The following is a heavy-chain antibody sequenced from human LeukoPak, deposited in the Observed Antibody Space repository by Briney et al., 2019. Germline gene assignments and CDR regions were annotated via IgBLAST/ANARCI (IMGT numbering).Heavy chain of an antibody. V-gene: IGHV1-69*06. Sequence: SVQVSCKASGGTFSSYAISWVRQAPGQGLEWMGGIIPIFGTANYAQKFQGRVTITADKSTSTAYMELSSLRSEDTAVYYCARDPDTASPMDVWGKGTTVTVSS. J-gene: IGHJ6*04. D-gene: IGHD5-18*01. CDR3: ARDPDTASPMDV. CDR2: IIPIFGTA. CDR1: GGTFSSYA.